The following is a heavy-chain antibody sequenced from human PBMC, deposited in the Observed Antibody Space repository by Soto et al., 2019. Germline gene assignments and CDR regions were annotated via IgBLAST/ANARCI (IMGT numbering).Heavy chain of an antibody. CDR2: INHSGST. CDR3: ARGGPQWLVQGVDY. Sequence: SETLSLTCAVYGGSFSGYYWSWIRQPPGKGLEWIGEINHSGSTNYNPSLKSRVTISVDTSKNQFSLKLSSVTAADTAVYYCARGGPQWLVQGVDYWGQGTLVTVSS. J-gene: IGHJ4*02. D-gene: IGHD6-19*01. V-gene: IGHV4-34*01. CDR1: GGSFSGYY.